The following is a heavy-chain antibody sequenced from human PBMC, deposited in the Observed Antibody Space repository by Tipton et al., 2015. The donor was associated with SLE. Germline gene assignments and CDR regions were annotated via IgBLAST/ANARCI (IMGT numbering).Heavy chain of an antibody. CDR1: GFTFSSYG. Sequence: SLRLSCAASGFTFSSYGMHWVRQAPGKGLEWVAFIRYDGSNKYYADSVKGRFTISRDNSKNTLYLQMNSLRAEDTAAYYCAKDNVDYYGSGSYIDYWGQGTLVTVSS. D-gene: IGHD3-10*01. J-gene: IGHJ4*02. V-gene: IGHV3-30*02. CDR3: AKDNVDYYGSGSYIDY. CDR2: IRYDGSNK.